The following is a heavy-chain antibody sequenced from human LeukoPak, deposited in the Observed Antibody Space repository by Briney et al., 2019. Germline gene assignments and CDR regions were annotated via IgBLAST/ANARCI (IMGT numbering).Heavy chain of an antibody. CDR3: ASYLLRRGYSYGYLDY. Sequence: PSETLSLTCTVSGYSISSGYYWGWIRQPPGKGLEWIGSIYHSGSTYYNPSLKSRVTISVDTSKNQFSLKLSSVTAADTAVYYCASYLLRRGYSYGYLDYWGQGTLVTVSS. V-gene: IGHV4-38-2*02. CDR2: IYHSGST. D-gene: IGHD5-18*01. CDR1: GYSISSGYY. J-gene: IGHJ4*02.